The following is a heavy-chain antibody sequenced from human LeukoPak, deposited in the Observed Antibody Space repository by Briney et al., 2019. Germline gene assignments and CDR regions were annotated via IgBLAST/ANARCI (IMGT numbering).Heavy chain of an antibody. V-gene: IGHV4-34*01. J-gene: IGHJ4*02. Sequence: SETLSLTCAVYGGSFSGYYWSWIRQPPGKGLEWIGEINHSGSTNYNPSLKSRVTISVDTSKNQFSLKLSSVTAADTAVYYCAKGPLRGTAAAIDYWGQGTLVTVSS. CDR3: AKGPLRGTAAAIDY. D-gene: IGHD2-2*01. CDR1: GGSFSGYY. CDR2: INHSGST.